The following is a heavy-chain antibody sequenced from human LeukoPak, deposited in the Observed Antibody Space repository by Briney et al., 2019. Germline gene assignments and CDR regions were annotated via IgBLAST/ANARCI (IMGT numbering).Heavy chain of an antibody. CDR1: GGPISIYL. V-gene: IGHV4-59*08. CDR3: ARSIAVLVVPFGY. CDR2: IYYSGNT. J-gene: IGHJ4*02. Sequence: KSSETLPLTCTVSGGPISIYLWICIRQPPGRGREWFGYIYYSGNTDHNPSLKTRLPISGDTSKTQISLSLSSVTPAHTSVYYCARSIAVLVVPFGYWGQGTLVTVSS. D-gene: IGHD6-19*01.